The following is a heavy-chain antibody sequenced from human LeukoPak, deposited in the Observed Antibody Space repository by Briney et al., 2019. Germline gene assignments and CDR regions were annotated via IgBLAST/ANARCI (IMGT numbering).Heavy chain of an antibody. CDR2: ISSSGSTI. CDR3: AKWNVVNDAFDI. D-gene: IGHD2-21*01. V-gene: IGHV3-48*03. Sequence: GGSLRLSCAASGFTFSSYEMNWVRQAPGKGLEWVSYISSSGSTIYYADSVKGRFTISRDNSKNTLYLQMNSLRAEDTAVYYCAKWNVVNDAFDIWGQGTMVTVSS. CDR1: GFTFSSYE. J-gene: IGHJ3*02.